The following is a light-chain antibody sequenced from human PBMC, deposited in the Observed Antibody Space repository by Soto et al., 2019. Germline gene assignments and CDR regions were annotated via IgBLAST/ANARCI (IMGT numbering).Light chain of an antibody. CDR3: QQSYSRVFT. CDR1: QGVSKW. Sequence: DIQLTQSPSSLSASVGDRVTITCRASQGVSKWLAWYQQKPGKAPILLIHGASSLQSGVPSRFSGSGSGTDFTLTISSLQPDDFGTYYCQQSYSRVFTFGPGTKVDF. V-gene: IGKV1-12*01. J-gene: IGKJ3*01. CDR2: GAS.